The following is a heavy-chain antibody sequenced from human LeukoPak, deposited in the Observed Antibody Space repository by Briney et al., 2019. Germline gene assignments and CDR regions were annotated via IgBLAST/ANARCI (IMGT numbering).Heavy chain of an antibody. CDR3: ARDWGASGWYNWFDP. D-gene: IGHD6-19*01. CDR1: GFTLSSYG. Sequence: PGGSLRLSCATSGFTLSSYGMHWVRQAPGKGLDWVAIIAHDGVNKYYTDSVKGRFTISRDNSGNTLVLQMNSLRPEDTAVYYCARDWGASGWYNWFDPWGQGTLVTVSS. CDR2: IAHDGVNK. J-gene: IGHJ5*02. V-gene: IGHV3-30*03.